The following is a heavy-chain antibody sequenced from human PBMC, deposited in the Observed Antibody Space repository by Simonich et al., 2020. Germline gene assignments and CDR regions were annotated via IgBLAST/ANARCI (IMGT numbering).Heavy chain of an antibody. V-gene: IGHV1-18*01. CDR2: ISGYNSNT. CDR3: ARSTTGTTAFDI. J-gene: IGHJ3*02. D-gene: IGHD1-1*01. Sequence: QVQLVQSGAEVKKPGASVKVSCKASGYTFTSYGISWVRQAPGQGLEWMGRISGYNSNTNYAQKLHGRVTMTTDTSTSTAYMELRSLRSDDTAVYYCARSTTGTTAFDIWGQGTMVTVSS. CDR1: GYTFTSYG.